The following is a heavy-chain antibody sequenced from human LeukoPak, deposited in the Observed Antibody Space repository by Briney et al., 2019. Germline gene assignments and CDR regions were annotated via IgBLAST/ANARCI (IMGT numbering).Heavy chain of an antibody. V-gene: IGHV3-23*01. J-gene: IGHJ6*02. D-gene: IGHD2-2*01. CDR1: GFTFSSYA. CDR2: ISGSGGST. CDR3: ATLGYCSSTSCYYYYYGMDV. Sequence: QPGGSLRLSCAASGFTFSSYAMSWLREAPGKGLEWVSGISGSGGSTYYVDSVKGRFTISRDNTKNTLYLQMNSLRAEDTAVDYCATLGYCSSTSCYYYYYGMDVWGQGTTVTVSS.